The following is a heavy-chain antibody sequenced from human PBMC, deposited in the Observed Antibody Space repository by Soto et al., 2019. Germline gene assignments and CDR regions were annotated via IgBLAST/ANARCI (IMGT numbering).Heavy chain of an antibody. CDR3: ARMSDVPYYDYGMHV. V-gene: IGHV1-18*01. CDR1: GYTFTSYG. Sequence: QVQLVQSGAEVKKPGASVKVSCKASGYTFTSYGISWVRQAPGQGLEWMGWINGYNGNTNHAQKLQGRVTMSTDTPSSTANLELRSLTSDDSAVYYCARMSDVPYYDYGMHVWGQGTTVTVSS. CDR2: INGYNGNT. J-gene: IGHJ6*02. D-gene: IGHD2-21*02.